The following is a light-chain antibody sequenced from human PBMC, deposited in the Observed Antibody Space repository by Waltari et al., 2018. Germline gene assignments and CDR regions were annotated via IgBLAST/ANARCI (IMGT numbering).Light chain of an antibody. Sequence: DIQLTQSPSFLSASIGVRVIITCRASQDITSYLTWYQLKPGKAPKLLIFHASTLQPGVPPRFSASGSGTDFTLTISSLQPEDFATYYCQQFYTYPLTFGGGTKVESK. J-gene: IGKJ4*01. CDR3: QQFYTYPLT. CDR1: QDITSY. V-gene: IGKV1-9*01. CDR2: HAS.